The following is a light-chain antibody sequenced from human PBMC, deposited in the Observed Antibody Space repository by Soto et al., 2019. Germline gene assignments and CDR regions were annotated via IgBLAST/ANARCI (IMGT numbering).Light chain of an antibody. J-gene: IGLJ2*01. V-gene: IGLV2-11*01. CDR2: DVS. CDR3: CTYAGSYTVV. Sequence: QSALTQPRSVSGSPGQSVTTSCTGTSSDVGGYYYVSWYQQHPGKAPKLMIYDVSKRPSGVPDRFSGSKSGNTASLNISGLQAEDEADYYCCTYAGSYTVVFGGGTKVTVL. CDR1: SSDVGGYYY.